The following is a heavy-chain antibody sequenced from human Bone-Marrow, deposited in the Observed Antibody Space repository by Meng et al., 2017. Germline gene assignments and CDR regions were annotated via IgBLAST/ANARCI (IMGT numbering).Heavy chain of an antibody. CDR1: GYNFIAYW. V-gene: IGHV1-2*07. J-gene: IGHJ4*02. CDR3: AVLEEG. D-gene: IGHD2-8*02. CDR2: VNPNGGGT. Sequence: ASVKVSCKASGYNFIAYWVYWVRQAPGQGLEWIGWVNPNGGGTNYAHKFLGRVTVTRDTSTTTVYMEMSSLTYGDTAVYYCAVLEEGWGQGTPVTVSS.